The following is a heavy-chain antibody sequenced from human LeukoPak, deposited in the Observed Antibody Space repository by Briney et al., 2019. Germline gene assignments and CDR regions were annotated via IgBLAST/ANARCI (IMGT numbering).Heavy chain of an antibody. Sequence: ASEKVSCKTSGYTFTSYGISWVRQAPGQGLEWMGWISAYNGNTNYAQKLQGRVTMTTDTSTSTAYMELRSLRSDDTAVYYCARDLKADYDFWSGSFSYYFDYWGQGTLVTVSS. J-gene: IGHJ4*02. V-gene: IGHV1-18*01. D-gene: IGHD3-3*01. CDR3: ARDLKADYDFWSGSFSYYFDY. CDR2: ISAYNGNT. CDR1: GYTFTSYG.